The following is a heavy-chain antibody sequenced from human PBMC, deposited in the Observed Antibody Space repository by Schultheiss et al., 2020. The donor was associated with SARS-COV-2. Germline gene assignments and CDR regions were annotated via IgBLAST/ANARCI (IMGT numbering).Heavy chain of an antibody. Sequence: GGSLRLSCAASGFTFSSYGMHWVRQAPGKGLEWVAVIWYDGSNKYYADSVKGRFTISRDNSKNTLYLQMNSLRAEDTAVYYCARDSLGRWLQLAWIDYWGQGTLVTVSS. CDR2: IWYDGSNK. D-gene: IGHD5-24*01. CDR1: GFTFSSYG. CDR3: ARDSLGRWLQLAWIDY. V-gene: IGHV3-33*08. J-gene: IGHJ4*02.